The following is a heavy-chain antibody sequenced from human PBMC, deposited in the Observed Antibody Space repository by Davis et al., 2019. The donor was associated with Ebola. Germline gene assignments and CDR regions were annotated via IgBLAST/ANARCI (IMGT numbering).Heavy chain of an antibody. CDR3: ARRVGARSGFDS. CDR2: MNPNSGNT. J-gene: IGHJ4*02. Sequence: ASVTVSRKASGYTFTSYDINWVRQASGQGLEWMGWMNPNSGNTGYAQKFQGRVTMTRNTSISTAYMELSSLRSEDTAVYYCARRVGARSGFDSWGQGSLVTVSS. D-gene: IGHD1-26*01. CDR1: GYTFTSYD. V-gene: IGHV1-8*01.